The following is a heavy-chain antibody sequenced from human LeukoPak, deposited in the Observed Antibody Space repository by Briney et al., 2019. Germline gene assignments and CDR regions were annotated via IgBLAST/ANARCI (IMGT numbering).Heavy chain of an antibody. CDR2: IKQDGSEK. J-gene: IGHJ4*02. Sequence: GGSLRLPCAASGFTFSSYWMSWVRQAPGKGLEWVANIKQDGSEKYYVDSVKGRFTISRDNAKNSLYLQMNSLRAEDTAVYYCAKGYSYGRFDYWGQGTLVTVSS. D-gene: IGHD5-18*01. V-gene: IGHV3-7*03. CDR1: GFTFSSYW. CDR3: AKGYSYGRFDY.